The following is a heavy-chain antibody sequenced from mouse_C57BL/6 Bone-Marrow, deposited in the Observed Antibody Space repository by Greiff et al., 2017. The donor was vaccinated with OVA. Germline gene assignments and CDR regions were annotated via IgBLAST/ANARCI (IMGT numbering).Heavy chain of an antibody. CDR1: GFTFSDYG. V-gene: IGHV5-17*01. J-gene: IGHJ2*01. D-gene: IGHD1-1*02. Sequence: EVQLVESGGGLVKPGGSLKLSCAASGFTFSDYGMHWVRQAPEKGLEWVAYISSGSSTIYYADTVKGRFTISRDNAKNTLFLQMTRSEAEDTAMYDCGRPYGPYYFDYWGQGTTLTVYS. CDR2: ISSGSSTI. CDR3: GRPYGPYYFDY.